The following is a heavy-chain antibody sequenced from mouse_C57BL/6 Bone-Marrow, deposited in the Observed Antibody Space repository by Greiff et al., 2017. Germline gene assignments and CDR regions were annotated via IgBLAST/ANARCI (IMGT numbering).Heavy chain of an antibody. Sequence: VQLQQSGAELVRPGASVKLSCTASGFNIKDDYMHWVKQRPEQGLEWIGWIDPENGDTEYASKFQGKATITADTSSNTAYLQLSSLTSEDTAVYYCTTFPYGNYYAMDYWGQGTSVTVSS. V-gene: IGHV14-4*01. D-gene: IGHD2-1*01. J-gene: IGHJ4*01. CDR3: TTFPYGNYYAMDY. CDR1: GFNIKDDY. CDR2: IDPENGDT.